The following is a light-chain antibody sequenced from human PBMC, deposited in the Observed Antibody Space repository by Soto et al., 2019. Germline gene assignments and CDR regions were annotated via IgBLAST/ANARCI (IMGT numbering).Light chain of an antibody. CDR1: QSIRNY. CDR2: DAS. V-gene: IGKV3-11*01. CDR3: QQRNDWVT. Sequence: EVVLTQSPATLSLSPGERATLSCRASQSIRNYLAWYQQKPGQAPRLLIYDASNRATGIPARFSGSGSGTDFILTISSLEPEYSGVYYCQQRNDWVTFGGGTKVEIK. J-gene: IGKJ4*01.